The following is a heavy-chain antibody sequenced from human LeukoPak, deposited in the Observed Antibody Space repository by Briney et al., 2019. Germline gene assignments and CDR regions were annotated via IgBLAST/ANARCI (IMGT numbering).Heavy chain of an antibody. D-gene: IGHD6-13*01. Sequence: SETLSLTCTVSGGSISSYYWSWIRQPPGKGLEWIGYIYYSGSTNYNPSLKSRVTISVDTSKNQFSLKLSSVTAADTAVYYCASLYSSSWYGGDFDYWGQGTLATVSS. J-gene: IGHJ4*02. CDR2: IYYSGST. CDR3: ASLYSSSWYGGDFDY. V-gene: IGHV4-59*01. CDR1: GGSISSYY.